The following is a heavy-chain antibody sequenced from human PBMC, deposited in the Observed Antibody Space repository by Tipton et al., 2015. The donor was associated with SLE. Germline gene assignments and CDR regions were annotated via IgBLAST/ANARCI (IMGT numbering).Heavy chain of an antibody. CDR1: GFTFSSYW. V-gene: IGHV3-7*01. J-gene: IGHJ6*02. D-gene: IGHD3-3*01. CDR3: VRGSTYYDIWSGYLGYYYGMDV. CDR2: INQDGSEK. Sequence: SLRLSCAASGFTFSSYWMSWVRQAPGRGLEWVASINQDGSEKYYVDSVKGRFTISRDNAKNSLFLQMNSLRAEDTAVYYCVRGSTYYDIWSGYLGYYYGMDVWGQGTTVTVSS.